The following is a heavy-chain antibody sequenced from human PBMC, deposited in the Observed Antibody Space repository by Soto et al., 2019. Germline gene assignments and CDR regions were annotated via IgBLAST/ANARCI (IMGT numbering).Heavy chain of an antibody. J-gene: IGHJ6*02. CDR3: ARDQGGFGDYAV. V-gene: IGHV4-31*03. CDR1: GDSISSGYY. Sequence: QVKLQESGPGLVKPSQTLSLTCTVSGDSISSGYYWSWIRQHPGKGLEWIGYIYYSGSTYYNPSLNSRVTMSVDTSKNQFSLSLTSVTAADTAVYYCARDQGGFGDYAVWGQGTTVIVSS. CDR2: IYYSGST. D-gene: IGHD4-17*01.